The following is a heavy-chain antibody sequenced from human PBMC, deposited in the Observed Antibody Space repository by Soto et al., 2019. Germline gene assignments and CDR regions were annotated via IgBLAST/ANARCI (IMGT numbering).Heavy chain of an antibody. Sequence: PSETLSLTCAVYGGSFSGYYWSWIRQPPGKGLEWIGEINHSGSTNYNPSLKSRVTISVDTSKNQFSLKLSSVTAADTAVYYCAEIPTGGYSSSHTKDWGQGTLVTVSS. J-gene: IGHJ4*02. V-gene: IGHV4-34*01. D-gene: IGHD6-6*01. CDR1: GGSFSGYY. CDR2: INHSGST. CDR3: AEIPTGGYSSSHTKD.